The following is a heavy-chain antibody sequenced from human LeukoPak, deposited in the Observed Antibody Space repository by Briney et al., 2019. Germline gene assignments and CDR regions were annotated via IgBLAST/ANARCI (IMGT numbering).Heavy chain of an antibody. Sequence: ASVKVSCKASGYTFTDYHIHWVRQAPGQGLEWMGWVNSDSGGTNYAPKFQGRVTMTRDTSITIAYMELSSLRSDDAAIYYCARDSTAMTGLNMDVWGQGTTVTVSS. CDR1: GYTFTDYH. J-gene: IGHJ6*02. V-gene: IGHV1-2*02. CDR2: VNSDSGGT. D-gene: IGHD5-18*01. CDR3: ARDSTAMTGLNMDV.